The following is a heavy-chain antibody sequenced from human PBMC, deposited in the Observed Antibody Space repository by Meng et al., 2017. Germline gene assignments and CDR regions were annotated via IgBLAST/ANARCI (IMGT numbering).Heavy chain of an antibody. CDR1: GFTFSSYA. Sequence: GGSLRLSCAASGFTFSSYAMSWFRQAPGKGLEWVSAISGSGGSTYYAASVKGRFTISRDNSKNTLYLQMNSLRAEDTAVYYCAKGYSSGRLDNWFDPWGQGTLVTVSS. D-gene: IGHD2-15*01. CDR2: ISGSGGST. J-gene: IGHJ5*02. CDR3: AKGYSSGRLDNWFDP. V-gene: IGHV3-23*01.